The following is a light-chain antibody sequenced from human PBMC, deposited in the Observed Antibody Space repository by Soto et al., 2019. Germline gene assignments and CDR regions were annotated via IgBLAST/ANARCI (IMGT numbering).Light chain of an antibody. V-gene: IGKV3-11*01. CDR2: DAS. Sequence: EIVLTQSPATLSLSPGERATLSCRASQSVSSYLAWYQQKPGQAPRLLIYDASNRATGIPARFSGSGSVTDFTLTISSLEPEDFAFYYCQQRNSWPLTFGQGTRLEIK. CDR1: QSVSSY. CDR3: QQRNSWPLT. J-gene: IGKJ5*01.